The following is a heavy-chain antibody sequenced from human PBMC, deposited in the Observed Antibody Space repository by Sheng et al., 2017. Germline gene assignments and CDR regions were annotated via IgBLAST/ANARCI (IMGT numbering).Heavy chain of an antibody. CDR3: ARDGKGSSGYYYGWFDP. V-gene: IGHV3-7*03. Sequence: EVQLVESGGGLVQPGGSLRLSCAASGFTFSGYWMTWVRQVPGKGLEWVANIKQDGSEKYYVDSVKGRFTISRDNAKNSLYLQMNSLRAEDTAVYYCARDGKGSSGYYYGWFDPWGQGTLVTVSS. D-gene: IGHD3-22*01. CDR2: IKQDGSEK. CDR1: GFTFSGYW. J-gene: IGHJ5*02.